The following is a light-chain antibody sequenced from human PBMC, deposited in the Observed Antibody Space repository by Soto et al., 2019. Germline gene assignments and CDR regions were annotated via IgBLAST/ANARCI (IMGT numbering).Light chain of an antibody. CDR3: QQRSNWPPIT. CDR1: QRVTSS. CDR2: DAS. V-gene: IGKV3-11*01. J-gene: IGKJ5*01. Sequence: EFGWSLSPASLSFSPGEIHTHTHRALQRVTSSLAWYQQKPGQAPRLLIYDASNRATGIPARFSGSGSGTDFTLTISSLEPEDFAGYYCQQRSNWPPITLGQGTHLAI.